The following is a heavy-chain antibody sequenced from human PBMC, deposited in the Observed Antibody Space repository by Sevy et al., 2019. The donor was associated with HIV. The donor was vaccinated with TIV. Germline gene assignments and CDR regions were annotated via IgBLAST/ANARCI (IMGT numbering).Heavy chain of an antibody. CDR1: GFTFSTYA. CDR3: AKGYCDGGSCPRDYYYYGMDV. Sequence: GGSLRLSCAASGFTFSTYAMNWVRQAPGKGLEWVSSISRSGRSTYSADSVEGRFTISRDNFKNTLYLQLSRLRVDDTAVYYCAKGYCDGGSCPRDYYYYGMDVWGQGTTVTVSS. D-gene: IGHD2-15*01. V-gene: IGHV3-23*01. CDR2: ISRSGRST. J-gene: IGHJ6*02.